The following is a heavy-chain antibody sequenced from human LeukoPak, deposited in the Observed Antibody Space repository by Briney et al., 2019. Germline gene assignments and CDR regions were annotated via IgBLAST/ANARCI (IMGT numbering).Heavy chain of an antibody. CDR2: ISSSTTTI. CDR3: AKGNGYNYLAWPFDY. D-gene: IGHD5-24*01. V-gene: IGHV3-48*01. J-gene: IGHJ4*02. CDR1: AFTFSTYN. Sequence: GGSLRLSCAASAFTFSTYNMNWVRQAPGKRLEWISYISSSTTTIYYADSVRGRFTISRDNAKNSLYLRMDSLRAEDTAVYYCAKGNGYNYLAWPFDYWGQGTLVTVSS.